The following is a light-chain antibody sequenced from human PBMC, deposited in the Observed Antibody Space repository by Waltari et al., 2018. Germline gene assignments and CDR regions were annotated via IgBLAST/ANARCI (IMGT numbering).Light chain of an antibody. CDR1: SSNIGINY. CDR3: GTWDSSLNVEV. CDR2: EKV. J-gene: IGLJ2*01. V-gene: IGLV1-51*02. Sequence: QSVLTQPPSVSAAPGQKVTIPCSGGSSNIGINYVAWYQQVPGPAPRLVIYEKVDRPSGIPYRFSGSKSGTSATLGITGLQTGDEADYYCGTWDSSLNVEVFGGGTKLTVL.